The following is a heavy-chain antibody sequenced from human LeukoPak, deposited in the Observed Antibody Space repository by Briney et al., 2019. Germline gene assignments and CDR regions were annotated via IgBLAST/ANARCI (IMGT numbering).Heavy chain of an antibody. V-gene: IGHV3-30*03. D-gene: IGHD1-26*01. CDR1: GFIFSSHG. CDR3: ARVTRGSYYYYYYMDV. Sequence: GGSLRLSCAASGFIFSSHGMHWVRQAPGKGLEWVAVISYDGKTKYYADSVKGRFTISRDNSKNTLDLQMGSLRAEDMAVYYCARVTRGSYYYYYYMDVWGKGTTVTISS. CDR2: ISYDGKTK. J-gene: IGHJ6*03.